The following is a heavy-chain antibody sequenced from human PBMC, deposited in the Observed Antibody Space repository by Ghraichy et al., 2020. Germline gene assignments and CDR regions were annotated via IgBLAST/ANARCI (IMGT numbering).Heavy chain of an antibody. CDR2: IYYSGSA. D-gene: IGHD1-7*01. CDR3: ARRAGTTHSSYYFDY. V-gene: IGHV4-39*01. Sequence: SQTLSLTCTVSGGSISSSSYYLGWIRQPPGKGLEWIGNIYYSGSAYYNPSLKSRVTISVDTSKNQFSLKLSSVTAADTAVYYCARRAGTTHSSYYFDYWVQGTLVTVPS. J-gene: IGHJ4*02. CDR1: GGSISSSSYY.